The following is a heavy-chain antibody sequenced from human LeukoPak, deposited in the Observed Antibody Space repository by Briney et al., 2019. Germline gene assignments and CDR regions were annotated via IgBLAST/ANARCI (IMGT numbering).Heavy chain of an antibody. V-gene: IGHV3-30*18. D-gene: IGHD3-10*01. Sequence: GGSLRLSCAASGFTFSSYGMHWVRQAPGKGLEWVAVISYDGSNKYYADSVKGRFTISRDNSKNTLYLQMNSLRAEDTAVYYCAKDAYYYGSGSYYFDYWGQGTLVTVSS. J-gene: IGHJ4*02. CDR3: AKDAYYYGSGSYYFDY. CDR2: ISYDGSNK. CDR1: GFTFSSYG.